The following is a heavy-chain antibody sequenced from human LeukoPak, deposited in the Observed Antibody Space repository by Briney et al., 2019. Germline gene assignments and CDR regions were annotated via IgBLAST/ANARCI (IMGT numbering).Heavy chain of an antibody. CDR3: ARVYYDRGGLTYNWFDP. CDR2: INPNSGGT. V-gene: IGHV1-2*02. Sequence: ASVKVSCKASGYTFTYFYMHGVRQAPGQGLEWMGWINPNSGGTNYAQKFQDRVTMTRDTSISTVYMELSRLRADDTAMYYCARVYYDRGGLTYNWFDPWGQGTLVTVSS. J-gene: IGHJ5*02. D-gene: IGHD3-22*01. CDR1: GYTFTYFY.